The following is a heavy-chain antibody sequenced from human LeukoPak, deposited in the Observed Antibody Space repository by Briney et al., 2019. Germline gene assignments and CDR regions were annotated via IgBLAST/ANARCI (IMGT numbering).Heavy chain of an antibody. CDR3: ARGAAHSYGYFSDY. V-gene: IGHV3-53*01. J-gene: IGHJ4*02. CDR2: IYSGGST. CDR1: GFTVSSNY. D-gene: IGHD4-17*01. Sequence: GGSLRLSCAASGFTVSSNYMSWVRQAPGKGLEWVSVIYSGGSTYYADSVKGRFTISRDNSKNTLYLQMNSLRAEDTAVYYCARGAAHSYGYFSDYWGQGILVAVSS.